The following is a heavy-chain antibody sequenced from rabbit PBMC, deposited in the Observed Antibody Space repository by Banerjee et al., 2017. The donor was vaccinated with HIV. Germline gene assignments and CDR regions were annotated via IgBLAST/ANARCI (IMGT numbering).Heavy chain of an antibody. J-gene: IGHJ4*01. CDR1: GFSFGDRDV. CDR3: ARDLVGVIGWNFYL. Sequence: QEQLVGSGGGLVQPEGSLTLTCKASGFSFGDRDVMCWVRQAPGKGLEWIACINAATAKPVYATWAKGRFTISRTSSTTVTLRMTSLTAADTATYFCARDLVGVIGWNFYLWGQGTLVTVS. CDR2: INAATAKP. D-gene: IGHD1-1*01. V-gene: IGHV1S45*01.